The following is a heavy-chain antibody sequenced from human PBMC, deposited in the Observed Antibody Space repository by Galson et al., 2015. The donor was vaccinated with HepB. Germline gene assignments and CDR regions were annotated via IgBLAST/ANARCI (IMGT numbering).Heavy chain of an antibody. J-gene: IGHJ3*02. D-gene: IGHD2-8*01. CDR1: GGTFSSYA. Sequence: SVKVSCKASGGTFSSYAISWVRQAPGQGLEWMGGIIPIFGTANYAQKFQGRVTITADESTSTAYMELSSLRSEDTAVYYCARSVRQMNSDAFDIWGQGTMVTVSS. CDR3: ARSVRQMNSDAFDI. CDR2: IIPIFGTA. V-gene: IGHV1-69*13.